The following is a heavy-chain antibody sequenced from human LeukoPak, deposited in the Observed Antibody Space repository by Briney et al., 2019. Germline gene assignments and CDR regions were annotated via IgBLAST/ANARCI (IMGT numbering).Heavy chain of an antibody. D-gene: IGHD5/OR15-5a*01. Sequence: PGGSLRLSCAASGFTFSSYAMSWVRQAPGKGLEWVSAISGPAGSWDYADSVKGRFTISRDNSKNTLFLQMTSLRADDTAIYYCAKKVGLVSAPLYYFDVWGQGTLVTVSS. CDR2: ISGPAGSW. CDR1: GFTFSSYA. V-gene: IGHV3-23*01. CDR3: AKKVGLVSAPLYYFDV. J-gene: IGHJ4*02.